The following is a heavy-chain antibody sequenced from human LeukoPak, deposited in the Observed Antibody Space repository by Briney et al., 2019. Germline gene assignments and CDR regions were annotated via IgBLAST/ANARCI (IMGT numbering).Heavy chain of an antibody. D-gene: IGHD4-17*01. CDR3: VRDSGDGDYEPLTH. Sequence: GGSLRLSCAASGLTFRNYGMHWVRQAPGKGLEWVAVIWYDGSNQYYVDSVKGRFTISRDNSKNTLYLQTNSLRAEDTAVYYCVRDSGDGDYEPLTHWGQGTLVTVSS. CDR2: IWYDGSNQ. J-gene: IGHJ4*02. V-gene: IGHV3-33*01. CDR1: GLTFRNYG.